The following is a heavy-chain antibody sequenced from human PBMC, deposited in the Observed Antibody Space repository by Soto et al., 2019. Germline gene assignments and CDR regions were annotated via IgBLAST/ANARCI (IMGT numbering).Heavy chain of an antibody. CDR1: GFTFSSYA. J-gene: IGHJ6*02. CDR2: ISYDGSNK. Sequence: QVQLVESGGGVVQPGRSLRLSCAASGFTFSSYAMHWVRQAPGKGLEWVAVISYDGSNKYYADSVKGRFTISRDNSKNTLCLQMNSLRAEDAAVYYCAGGGSGWCKDGMDVWGPGPRVTVSS. V-gene: IGHV3-30-3*01. D-gene: IGHD6-19*01. CDR3: AGGGSGWCKDGMDV.